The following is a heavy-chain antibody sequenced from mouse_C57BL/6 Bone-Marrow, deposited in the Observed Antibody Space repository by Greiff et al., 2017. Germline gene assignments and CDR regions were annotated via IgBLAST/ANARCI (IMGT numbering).Heavy chain of an antibody. CDR1: GYTITSYC. D-gene: IGHD2-3*01. CDR2: IDPSDSYT. V-gene: IGHV1-59*01. CDR3: ASEGGYYDFAY. Sequence: QVQLQQPGAELVRPGTSVKLSCKASGYTITSYCMHWVKQRPGQGLEWIGVIDPSDSYTNYTQKFKGKATLTVDTSSSTAYMQLSSLTSEDSAVYYCASEGGYYDFAYWGQGTTLTVSA. J-gene: IGHJ2*01.